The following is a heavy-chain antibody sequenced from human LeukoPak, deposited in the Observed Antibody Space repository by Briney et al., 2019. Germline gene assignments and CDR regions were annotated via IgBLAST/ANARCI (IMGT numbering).Heavy chain of an antibody. J-gene: IGHJ4*02. V-gene: IGHV3-11*04. CDR1: GFTFSDYY. Sequence: GGSLRLSCAASGFTFSDYYMNWIRQAPGKGLEWVSYISSSGSTIYYADSVKGRFTISRDNAKNSLYLQMNSLRVEDTAVYYCARDLGYYGSGDQLDYWGQGTLVTVSS. D-gene: IGHD3-10*01. CDR2: ISSSGSTI. CDR3: ARDLGYYGSGDQLDY.